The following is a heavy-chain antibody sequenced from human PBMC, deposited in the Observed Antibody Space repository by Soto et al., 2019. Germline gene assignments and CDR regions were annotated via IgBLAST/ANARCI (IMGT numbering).Heavy chain of an antibody. CDR1: GYTFTSYW. V-gene: IGHV5-51*01. J-gene: IGHJ6*02. D-gene: IGHD6-13*01. CDR2: IYPADSDT. CDR3: ARTAAAGKYYYGVDV. Sequence: PGESLKISCKGSGYTFTSYWIGWVRQMPGKGLEWMGIIYPADSDTRYSPSFQGQVTISADKSISTTHLQWSSLKASDTAMYYCARTAAAGKYYYGVDVWGQGTTVTVSS.